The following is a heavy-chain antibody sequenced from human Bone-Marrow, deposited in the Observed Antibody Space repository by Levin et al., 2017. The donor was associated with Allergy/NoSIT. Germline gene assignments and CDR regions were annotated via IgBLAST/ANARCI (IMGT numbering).Heavy chain of an antibody. CDR2: LGSAGDT. Sequence: RAGGSLRLSCAASEFSLSRPDTHWVRQAPGKGLEWVSVLGSAGDTFFAASVKGRFSISTDIAKNVVYLQMNNLRGEDTGIYYCARGRPYVILSGHFYLDLWGQGAIVTVSS. J-gene: IGHJ3*01. V-gene: IGHV3-13*01. CDR3: ARGRPYVILSGHFYLDL. CDR1: EFSLSRPD. D-gene: IGHD3-9*01.